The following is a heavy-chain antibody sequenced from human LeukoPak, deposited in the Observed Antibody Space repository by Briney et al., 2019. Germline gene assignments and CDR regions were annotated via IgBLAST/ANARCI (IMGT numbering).Heavy chain of an antibody. CDR1: GGSISSYY. CDR3: AREALVRDGRHMDY. Sequence: SETLSLTCTVSGGSISSYYWSWIRQPAGKGLEWIGRIYTSGGTNYNPSLKSRVTMSVDTSKNQFSLKLSSVTAADTAVYYCAREALVRDGRHMDYWGQGTLVTVSS. J-gene: IGHJ4*02. V-gene: IGHV4-4*07. D-gene: IGHD5-24*01. CDR2: IYTSGGT.